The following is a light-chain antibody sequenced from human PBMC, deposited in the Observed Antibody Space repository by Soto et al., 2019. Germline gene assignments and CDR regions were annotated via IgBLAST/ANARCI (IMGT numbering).Light chain of an antibody. CDR2: AAS. CDR1: QSINSY. Sequence: DIQMTQSPSSLSASVGDRVTITCRASQSINSYLKWYQQKPGKAPKLLIYAASSLQSGVPSRFSGSGSGTDFTLTISSLQPEDFVIYYCQQTYSIPFTFGPGTKVDVK. CDR3: QQTYSIPFT. V-gene: IGKV1-39*01. J-gene: IGKJ3*01.